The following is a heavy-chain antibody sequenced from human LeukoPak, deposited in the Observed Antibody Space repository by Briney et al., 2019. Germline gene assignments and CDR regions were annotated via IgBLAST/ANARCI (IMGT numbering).Heavy chain of an antibody. CDR2: INPNSGGT. CDR3: ARDGDIVVVPAALTD. Sequence: ASVKVSCKASGYTFTGYYMHWVRQAPGQGLEWMGWINPNSGGTNYAQKFQGRVTMTRDTSISTAYMGLSRLRSDDTAVYYCARDGDIVVVPAALTDWGQGTLVTVSS. J-gene: IGHJ1*01. D-gene: IGHD2-2*01. V-gene: IGHV1-2*02. CDR1: GYTFTGYY.